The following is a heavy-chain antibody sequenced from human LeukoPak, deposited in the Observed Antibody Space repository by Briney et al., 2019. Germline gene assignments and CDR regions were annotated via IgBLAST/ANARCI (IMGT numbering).Heavy chain of an antibody. V-gene: IGHV4-34*01. CDR3: ARDRIEYQLLYGWFDP. CDR2: INHSGST. Sequence: PSETLSLTCAVYGGSFSGYYWSWIRQPPGKGLEWIGEINHSGSTNYNPSLKSRVTISVDKSKNLFSLKLSSVTAADTAVYYCARDRIEYQLLYGWFDPWGQGTLVTVSS. D-gene: IGHD2-2*02. J-gene: IGHJ5*02. CDR1: GGSFSGYY.